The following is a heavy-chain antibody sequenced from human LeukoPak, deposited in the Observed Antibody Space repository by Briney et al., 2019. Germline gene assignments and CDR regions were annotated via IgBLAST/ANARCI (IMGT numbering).Heavy chain of an antibody. J-gene: IGHJ4*02. D-gene: IGHD5-24*01. Sequence: GGSLRLSCAASGFTFSSYAMHWVRQAPGKGLEWVAVISYDGSNKYYADSVKGRFTISRDNSKNTLYLQMNSLRAEDTAAYYCARGLDGYNEMPFDYWGQGTLVTVSS. CDR2: ISYDGSNK. V-gene: IGHV3-30-3*01. CDR3: ARGLDGYNEMPFDY. CDR1: GFTFSSYA.